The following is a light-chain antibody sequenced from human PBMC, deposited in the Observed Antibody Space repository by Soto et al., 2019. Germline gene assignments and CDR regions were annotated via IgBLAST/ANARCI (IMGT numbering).Light chain of an antibody. CDR2: AAS. CDR1: QGISSY. J-gene: IGKJ2*02. V-gene: IGKV1-8*01. CDR3: QQYYSYPCT. Sequence: AIRMTQSPSSLSASTGDRVTITCRASQGISSYLAWYQQEPGKAPKLLIHAASTLQSGVPSRFSGSGSGTDFTLTISCLQSEDFATYYCQQYYSYPCTFGQGTK.